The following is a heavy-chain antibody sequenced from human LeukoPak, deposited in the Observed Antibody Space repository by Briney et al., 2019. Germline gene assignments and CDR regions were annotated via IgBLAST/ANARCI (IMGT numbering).Heavy chain of an antibody. Sequence: GGSLRLSCAASGSTISTYWMSWVRQAPGKGLEWVANIKKDGSDKYYVDSVKGRFTISRDNAKNSLSLQMNGLRAEDTAVYYCATVRSGYVFDYWGQGTLVTVSS. CDR1: GSTISTYW. J-gene: IGHJ4*02. CDR3: ATVRSGYVFDY. D-gene: IGHD3-3*01. V-gene: IGHV3-7*01. CDR2: IKKDGSDK.